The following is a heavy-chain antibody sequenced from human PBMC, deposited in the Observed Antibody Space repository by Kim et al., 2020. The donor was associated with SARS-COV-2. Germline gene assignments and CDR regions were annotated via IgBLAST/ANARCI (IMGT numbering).Heavy chain of an antibody. Sequence: GGSLRLSCAASGFIFSSFHMNWVRQAPGKGLEWVSSITPSGDATFHADSVKGRFTISRDNAEKSLYLQMNSLSAEDTAFYYCARGIAGYQDFDLWGQGTL. CDR2: ITPSGDAT. CDR3: ARGIAGYQDFDL. D-gene: IGHD3-9*01. V-gene: IGHV3-21*01. CDR1: GFIFSSFH. J-gene: IGHJ4*02.